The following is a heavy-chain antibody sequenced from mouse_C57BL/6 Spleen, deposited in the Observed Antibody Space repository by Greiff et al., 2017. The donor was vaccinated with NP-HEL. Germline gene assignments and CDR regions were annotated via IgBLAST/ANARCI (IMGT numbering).Heavy chain of an antibody. CDR3: ARVWDGMDY. J-gene: IGHJ4*01. D-gene: IGHD4-1*01. V-gene: IGHV1-52*01. Sequence: QVQLQQSGAELVRPFPPVMLSRAHSFYPFTSYWMHWVKHRPIQGLEWIGNIDPSYSEPHYNQKFKNKATLTVDKSSSTAYMQLSSLTSEDSAVYYCARVWDGMDYWGQGTSVTVSS. CDR1: FYPFTSYW. CDR2: IDPSYSEP.